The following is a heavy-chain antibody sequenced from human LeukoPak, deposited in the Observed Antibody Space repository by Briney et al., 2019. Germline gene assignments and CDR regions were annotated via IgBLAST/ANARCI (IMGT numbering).Heavy chain of an antibody. CDR2: IGNNFKT. CDR3: ARDLGTDTGFTNRFDL. Sequence: GGSLRLSCTASGFTFSAFEMHWVRQPTGKGLEWVSAIGNNFKTYYLDSVRGRFTISRENAKNSLYLQMNSLRAGDTAVYYCARDLGTDTGFTNRFDLWGRGTLVTVSS. D-gene: IGHD1-14*01. CDR1: GFTFSAFE. J-gene: IGHJ5*02. V-gene: IGHV3-13*01.